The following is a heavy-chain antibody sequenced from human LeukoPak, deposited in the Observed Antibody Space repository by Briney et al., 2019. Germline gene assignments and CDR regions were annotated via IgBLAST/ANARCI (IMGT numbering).Heavy chain of an antibody. CDR1: GGSFIGYY. Sequence: SETLSLTCAVYGGSFIGYYWSWIRQPPGKGLEWIGEINHRGSTNYNPSLKSRVTISVDTSKNQFSLKLSSVTAADTAVYYCASVYDSSGYYPFWGQGTLVTVSS. D-gene: IGHD3-22*01. CDR3: ASVYDSSGYYPF. CDR2: INHRGST. V-gene: IGHV4-34*01. J-gene: IGHJ4*02.